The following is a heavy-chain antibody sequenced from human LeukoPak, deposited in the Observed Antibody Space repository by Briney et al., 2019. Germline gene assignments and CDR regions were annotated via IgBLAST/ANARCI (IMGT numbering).Heavy chain of an antibody. J-gene: IGHJ4*02. D-gene: IGHD5-18*01. V-gene: IGHV4-39*01. CDR2: IYYSGST. Sequence: PSETLSLTCTVSGGSISSSSYYWGWIRQPPGKGLEWIGNIYYSGSTYYNPSLKSRVTISVDTSKNQFSLKLSSVTAADTAVYYCARLRGYSYDLPDYWGQGTLVTVSS. CDR1: GGSISSSSYY. CDR3: ARLRGYSYDLPDY.